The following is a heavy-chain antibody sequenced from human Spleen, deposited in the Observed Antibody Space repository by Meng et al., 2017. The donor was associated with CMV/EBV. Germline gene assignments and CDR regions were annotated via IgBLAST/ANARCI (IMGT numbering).Heavy chain of an antibody. Sequence: ASGYTFTTYVISWVRQAPGQGLEWMGWISAYNGNTNDAQKLQGRVTMTTDTSTSTAYMELRSLRSDDTAVYYCASSSSSWYTHPNWFDPWGQGTLVTVSS. V-gene: IGHV1-18*01. CDR3: ASSSSSWYTHPNWFDP. D-gene: IGHD6-13*01. CDR1: GYTFTTYV. J-gene: IGHJ5*02. CDR2: ISAYNGNT.